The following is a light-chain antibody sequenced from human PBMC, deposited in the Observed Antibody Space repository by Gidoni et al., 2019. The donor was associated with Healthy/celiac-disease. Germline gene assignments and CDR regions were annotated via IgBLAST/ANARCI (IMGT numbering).Light chain of an antibody. CDR1: QSISSW. V-gene: IGKV1-5*03. J-gene: IGKJ1*01. CDR2: KAP. CDR3: QQYNSYWT. Sequence: DIQMTQSPSTLSASVGDRVTITCRASQSISSWLAWYQQKPGKAPKLLIYKAPSLESGVPSRFSGSGSGKEFTLTISSLQPDDFATYYCQQYNSYWTFGQGTKVEIK.